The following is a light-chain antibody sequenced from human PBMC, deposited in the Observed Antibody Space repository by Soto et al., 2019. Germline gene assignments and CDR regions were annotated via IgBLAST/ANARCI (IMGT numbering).Light chain of an antibody. V-gene: IGKV3-15*01. J-gene: IGKJ3*01. CDR1: QSVRNN. CDR3: QQYNEWPFT. CDR2: GAS. Sequence: SVLTQSPGTLSLSPGERATLSCRASQSVRNNYLAWYQHKPGQAPRLLIFGASTRATGIPARFSGSGSGTEFILTVSRLQSEDFAVYYCQQYNEWPFTFGPGTKVDIK.